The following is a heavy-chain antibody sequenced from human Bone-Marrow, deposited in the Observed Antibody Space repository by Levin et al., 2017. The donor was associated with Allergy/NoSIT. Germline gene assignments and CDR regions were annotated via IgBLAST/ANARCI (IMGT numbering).Heavy chain of an antibody. CDR3: TTEVWARSIRDDY. V-gene: IGHV3-15*01. D-gene: IGHD2-21*01. Sequence: GGSLRLSCAASGFSFTKVWMTWVRQAPGKGLEWVGRIKSETDGGTIDYAAPVKGRFTISRDDSRSTLYLQMNSQKTEDTAVYYCTTEVWARSIRDDYWGQGTLVTVSS. CDR1: GFSFTKVW. CDR2: IKSETDGGTI. J-gene: IGHJ4*02.